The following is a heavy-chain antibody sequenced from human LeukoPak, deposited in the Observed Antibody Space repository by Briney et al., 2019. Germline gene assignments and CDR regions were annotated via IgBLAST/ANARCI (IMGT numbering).Heavy chain of an antibody. Sequence: SETLSLTCTVSGVSISIYYWSWIRQPPGKGLECIGYVYYTVSSKYNPSLKSRVTISVETSKSQFSLKLRSVTAADTAVYYCAREMYGDYVPNNLDIWGQGAMVTVSS. CDR3: AREMYGDYVPNNLDI. V-gene: IGHV4-59*01. CDR1: GVSISIYY. J-gene: IGHJ3*02. CDR2: VYYTVSS. D-gene: IGHD4-17*01.